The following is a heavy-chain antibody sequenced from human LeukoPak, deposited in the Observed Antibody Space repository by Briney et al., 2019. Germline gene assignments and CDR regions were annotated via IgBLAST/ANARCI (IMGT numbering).Heavy chain of an antibody. CDR3: ARGPAAVAP. J-gene: IGHJ5*02. CDR1: GGSFSGYY. Sequence: SETLSLTCAVYGGSFSGYYWSWIRQPPGKGLEWIGEINHSGSTNYNPSLKSRVAISVDTPKNQFSLKLSSVTAADTAVYYCARGPAAVAPWGQGTLVIVSS. CDR2: INHSGST. D-gene: IGHD6-19*01. V-gene: IGHV4-34*01.